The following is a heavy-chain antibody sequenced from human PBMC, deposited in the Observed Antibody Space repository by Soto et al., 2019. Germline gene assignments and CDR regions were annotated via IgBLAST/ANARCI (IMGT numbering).Heavy chain of an antibody. CDR3: AHRFGGHYDFWSGYMYNWFDP. D-gene: IGHD3-3*01. V-gene: IGHV2-5*01. CDR1: GFSLSTSGVG. Sequence: GPTQVNPTQTLTLACTFSGFSLSTSGVGVGWIRQPPGKALEWLALIYWNDDRRYSPSLKSRLTITKDTSKNQVVLTMTNMDPVDTATYYCAHRFGGHYDFWSGYMYNWFDPWGQGTLVTVSS. CDR2: IYWNDDR. J-gene: IGHJ5*02.